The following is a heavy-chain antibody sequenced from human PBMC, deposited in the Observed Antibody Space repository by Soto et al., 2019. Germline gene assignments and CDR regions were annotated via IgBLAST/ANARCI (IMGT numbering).Heavy chain of an antibody. Sequence: ASVEVSCEACGYTLPSYAKHWLHKAPGQRLEWMGWINAGNGNTKYSQKFQGRVAITRDTSASTAYMELSSLRSEDTAVYYCARDGPRGSGPVCYRGQGTLVQVSS. CDR3: ARDGPRGSGPVCY. V-gene: IGHV1-3*01. CDR2: INAGNGNT. D-gene: IGHD6-19*01. J-gene: IGHJ4*02. CDR1: GYTLPSYA.